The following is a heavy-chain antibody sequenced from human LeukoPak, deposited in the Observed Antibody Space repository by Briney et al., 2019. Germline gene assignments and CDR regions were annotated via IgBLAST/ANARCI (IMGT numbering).Heavy chain of an antibody. CDR3: ARDYSIAVAGFHFDY. CDR2: ISSSSSYI. V-gene: IGHV3-21*01. J-gene: IGHJ4*02. D-gene: IGHD6-19*01. CDR1: GFTLSSYE. Sequence: GGSLRLSCAASGFTLSSYEMNWVRQAPGKGLEWVSSISSSSSYIYYADSVKGRFTISRDNAKNSLYLQMNSLRAEDTAVYYCARDYSIAVAGFHFDYWGQGTLVTVSS.